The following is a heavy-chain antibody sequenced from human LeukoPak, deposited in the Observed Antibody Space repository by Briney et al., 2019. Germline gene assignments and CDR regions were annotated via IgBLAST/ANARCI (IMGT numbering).Heavy chain of an antibody. CDR2: VYYTGST. Sequence: SETLSLTCTVSGGSISSYYWSWIRQPPGKGLEWIGYVYYTGSTNYNPSLKSRVTISVDTSKNHFSLELSSVTAADTAVYYCARGSQRITVFGVVTDYWGQGTLVTGSS. CDR3: ARGSQRITVFGVVTDY. J-gene: IGHJ4*02. V-gene: IGHV4-59*01. D-gene: IGHD3-3*01. CDR1: GGSISSYY.